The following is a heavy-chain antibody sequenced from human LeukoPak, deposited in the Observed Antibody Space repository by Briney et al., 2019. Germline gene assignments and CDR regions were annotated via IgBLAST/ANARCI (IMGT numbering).Heavy chain of an antibody. Sequence: GGSLRLSCAASGFTFSSYGMHWVRQAPGKGLELVAVISYDGSNKYYADSVKGRFTISRDNSKNTLYLQMNSLRAEDTAVYYCAKDGGVGAFDIWGQGTMVTVSS. CDR3: AKDGGVGAFDI. D-gene: IGHD3-16*01. CDR1: GFTFSSYG. J-gene: IGHJ3*02. CDR2: ISYDGSNK. V-gene: IGHV3-30*18.